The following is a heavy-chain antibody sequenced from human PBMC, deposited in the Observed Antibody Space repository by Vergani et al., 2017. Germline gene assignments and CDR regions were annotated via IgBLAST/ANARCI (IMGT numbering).Heavy chain of an antibody. CDR2: IYHSGST. CDR3: TRQPQEGASGPPSVPT. J-gene: IGHJ4*02. V-gene: IGHV4-38-2*01. Sequence: QVQLQESGPGLVKPSETLSLTCAVSGYSISSGYYWDWVRQPPGKGLEWIGSIYHSGSTHYNPSLKSRVTISVDTSKNDFSLKVTSVTAADTAVYYCTRQPQEGASGPPSVPTWGQGISVIVSS. CDR1: GYSISSGYY. D-gene: IGHD5-12*01.